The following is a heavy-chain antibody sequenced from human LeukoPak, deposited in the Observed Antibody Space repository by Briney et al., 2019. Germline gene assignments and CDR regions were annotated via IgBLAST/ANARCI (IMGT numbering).Heavy chain of an antibody. CDR2: FSGGGDS. CDR1: GFTSGIYA. V-gene: IGHV3-23*01. Sequence: PGGSLRLSCAASGFTSGIYAVSWVRQAPGKGLEWVSAFSGGGDSYYADSVKGRFTISRDNAENLLYLQMSSLGDDDTAVYYCAGLSSSDWYGDYWGQGTLVTVSS. J-gene: IGHJ4*02. CDR3: AGLSSSDWYGDY. D-gene: IGHD6-19*01.